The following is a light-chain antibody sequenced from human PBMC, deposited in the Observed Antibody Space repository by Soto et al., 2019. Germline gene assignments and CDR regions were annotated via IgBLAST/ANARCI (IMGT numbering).Light chain of an antibody. CDR3: AAWDDILNGHWV. CDR1: SSDVGTYNY. Sequence: QSVLTQPRSVSGPPGQSVSISCSGTSSDVGTYNYVSWYQQHPGKAPKLMIYDVSKRPSGVPDRFSASKSGTSASLAISGLLSEDEADYFCAAWDDILNGHWVFGGGTKLTVL. J-gene: IGLJ3*02. V-gene: IGLV2-11*01. CDR2: DVS.